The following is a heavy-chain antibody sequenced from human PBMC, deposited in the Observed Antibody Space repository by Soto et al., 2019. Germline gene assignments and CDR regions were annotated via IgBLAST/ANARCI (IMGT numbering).Heavy chain of an antibody. Sequence: GGSLRLSCAASGFTFTTYWMTWVRQAPGKGLEWVANIKQDGSEKFYVGSVRGRFTISRDNAKNSMYLQMNSLRAEDTAVYYCARRSSGRLTTAWAPLDWWGQGT. CDR1: GFTFTTYW. CDR3: ARRSSGRLTTAWAPLDW. J-gene: IGHJ4*02. CDR2: IKQDGSEK. D-gene: IGHD2-15*01. V-gene: IGHV3-7*03.